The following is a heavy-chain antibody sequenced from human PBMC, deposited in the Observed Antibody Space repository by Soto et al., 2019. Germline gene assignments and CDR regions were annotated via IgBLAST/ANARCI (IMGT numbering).Heavy chain of an antibody. Sequence: QVQLVQSGAEVKKPGSSVKVSCKASGGTFSSYTISWVRQAPGQGLEWMGRIIPILGIANYAQKFQGRVTITADKSTSTAYMELSSLRSEDTAVYYCARDPITGVAARGQPENWFDPWGQGTLVTVSS. D-gene: IGHD6-6*01. V-gene: IGHV1-69*08. J-gene: IGHJ5*02. CDR1: GGTFSSYT. CDR3: ARDPITGVAARGQPENWFDP. CDR2: IIPILGIA.